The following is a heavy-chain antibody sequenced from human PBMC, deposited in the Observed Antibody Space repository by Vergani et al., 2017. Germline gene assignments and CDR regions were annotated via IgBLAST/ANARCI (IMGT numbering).Heavy chain of an antibody. J-gene: IGHJ5*02. Sequence: EVQLVESGGGLVQPGGSLRLSCAASGFTFSSYWMHWVRQAPGKGQVWVSRINSDGSSTSYADSVKGRFTISRDNSKKTLYLQMNSLRAEDTAVYYCAKGVTIFGVVHNWFDPWGQGTLVTVSS. CDR3: AKGVTIFGVVHNWFDP. CDR2: INSDGSST. V-gene: IGHV3-74*01. D-gene: IGHD3-3*01. CDR1: GFTFSSYW.